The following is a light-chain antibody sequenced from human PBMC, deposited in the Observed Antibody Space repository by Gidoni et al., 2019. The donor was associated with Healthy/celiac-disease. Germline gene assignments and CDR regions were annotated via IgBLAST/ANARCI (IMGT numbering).Light chain of an antibody. Sequence: ELVLTQSPGTLSLSPGERATLSCTASQSVSSSYLAWYQQKPGQAPRLLIYGASSRATGIPDRFSGSGSGTDFTLTSSRLEPEDFAVYYCQQYGSSPFGQGTRLEIK. CDR1: QSVSSSY. CDR2: GAS. V-gene: IGKV3-20*01. J-gene: IGKJ5*01. CDR3: QQYGSSP.